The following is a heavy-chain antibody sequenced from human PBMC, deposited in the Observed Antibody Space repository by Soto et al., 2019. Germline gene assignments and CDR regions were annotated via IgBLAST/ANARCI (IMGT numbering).Heavy chain of an antibody. D-gene: IGHD3-16*01. CDR2: MNPGSGDT. CDR1: GYSFTNND. CDR3: ARMETFGSLNWFDP. Sequence: AALKVSYKGSGYSFTNNDVRWVRQATGQGLEWMGWMNPGSGDTGYAQKFQGRVTMTRDISIATAYMELSSLRSDDTAIYYCARMETFGSLNWFDPWGQGTLVTV. J-gene: IGHJ5*02. V-gene: IGHV1-8*01.